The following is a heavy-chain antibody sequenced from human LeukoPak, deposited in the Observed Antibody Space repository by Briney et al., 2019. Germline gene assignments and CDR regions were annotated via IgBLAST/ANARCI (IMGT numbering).Heavy chain of an antibody. CDR2: ISASGGSA. CDR1: GFTFSSYA. CDR3: AAPPRAGTTLFLY. J-gene: IGHJ4*02. Sequence: PGGSLRLSCTASGFTFSSYAMTWVRQAPGKGLEWVSDISASGGSAYYADSVKGRFTISRDNSKNTLYLQINSLRAEDTAVYYCAAPPRAGTTLFLYWGRGTLVSVSS. V-gene: IGHV3-23*01. D-gene: IGHD1-1*01.